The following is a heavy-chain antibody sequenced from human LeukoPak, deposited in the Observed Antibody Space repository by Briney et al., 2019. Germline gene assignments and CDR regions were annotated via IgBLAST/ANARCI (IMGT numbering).Heavy chain of an antibody. CDR1: GFTVSSHY. V-gene: IGHV3-53*01. D-gene: IGHD5-18*01. CDR2: FYSGGST. Sequence: GGSLRLSCAASGFTVSSHYINWVRQAPGKGLEWVTVFYSGGSTFYADSVTGRFTMSRDNSKNTLDLQMNSLRDDDTVVYYCASGFNFGRFENWGQGTLVTVSS. J-gene: IGHJ4*02. CDR3: ASGFNFGRFEN.